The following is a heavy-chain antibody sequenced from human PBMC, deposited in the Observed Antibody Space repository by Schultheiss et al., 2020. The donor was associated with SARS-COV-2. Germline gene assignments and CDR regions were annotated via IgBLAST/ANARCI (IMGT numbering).Heavy chain of an antibody. CDR2: ISSNGGST. D-gene: IGHD3-16*01. V-gene: IGHV3-64*04. CDR1: GFTFSSYA. CDR3: ARDQGDDAFDI. Sequence: GGSLRLSCAASGFTFSSYAMHWVRQAPGKGLEYVSAISSNGGSTYYADSVKGRFTISRDNAKNSLYLQMNSLRAEDTAVYYCARDQGDDAFDIWGQGTMVTVSS. J-gene: IGHJ3*02.